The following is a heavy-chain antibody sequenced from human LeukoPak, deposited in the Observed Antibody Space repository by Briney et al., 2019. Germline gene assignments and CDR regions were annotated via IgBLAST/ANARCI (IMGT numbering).Heavy chain of an antibody. CDR2: INPNSGGT. CDR1: GYTFTGYY. J-gene: IGHJ5*02. D-gene: IGHD2-15*01. V-gene: IGHV1-2*06. Sequence: ASVKVSCKASGYTFTGYYMHWVRQAPGQGIEWVGRINPNSGGTNYAQKFQGRVTMTRHTSISTAYMELSRLRSDDTAVYYCARAHCSGGSCYSRLQFDPWGQGTLVTVSS. CDR3: ARAHCSGGSCYSRLQFDP.